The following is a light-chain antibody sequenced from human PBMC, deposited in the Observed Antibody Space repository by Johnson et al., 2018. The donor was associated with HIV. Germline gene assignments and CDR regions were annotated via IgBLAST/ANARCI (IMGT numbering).Light chain of an antibody. J-gene: IGLJ1*01. V-gene: IGLV1-51*02. CDR2: ENN. CDR3: GTWDSSLNLYV. Sequence: QSVLTQPPSVSAAPGQKVSISCSGNSCDIGNNYVSSHQQLPGTAPKLLIYENNRRPSGTPDRFSGSKSGTSATLAITGLQTGDEADYYCGTWDSSLNLYVFGTGTKVTVL. CDR1: SCDIGNNY.